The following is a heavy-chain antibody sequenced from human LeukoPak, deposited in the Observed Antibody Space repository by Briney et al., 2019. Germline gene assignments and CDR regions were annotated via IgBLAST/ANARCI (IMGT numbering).Heavy chain of an antibody. D-gene: IGHD5-12*01. V-gene: IGHV3-21*01. CDR1: GFTLSSYS. CDR2: ISSSSSYI. Sequence: PGGSLRLSCAVSGFTLSSYSMNWVRQAPGKGLEWVSSISSSSSYIYYADSVKGRFTISRDNAKSSLYLQMNSLRAEDTAVYYCARLGVYGGYNAVDYWGQGTLVTVSS. J-gene: IGHJ4*02. CDR3: ARLGVYGGYNAVDY.